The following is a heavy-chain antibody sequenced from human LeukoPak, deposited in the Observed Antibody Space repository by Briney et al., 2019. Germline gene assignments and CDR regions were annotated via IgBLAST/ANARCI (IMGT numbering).Heavy chain of an antibody. CDR2: INHSGST. CDR3: ARHPHGGYSYGLFREARRYAFDI. Sequence: SETLSLTCAVYGGSFSGYYWSWIRQPPGKGLEWIGEINHSGSTNYNPSLKSRVTISVDTSKNQFSLKLSSVTAADTAVYYCARHPHGGYSYGLFREARRYAFDIWGQGTMVTVSS. V-gene: IGHV4-34*01. CDR1: GGSFSGYY. J-gene: IGHJ3*02. D-gene: IGHD5-18*01.